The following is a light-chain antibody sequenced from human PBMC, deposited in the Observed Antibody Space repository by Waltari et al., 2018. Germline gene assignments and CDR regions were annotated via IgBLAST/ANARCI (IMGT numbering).Light chain of an antibody. Sequence: DIQMTQSPSSVSASVGERVIITCRASQDISRWLAWYQQTPGKAPKFLIYDASTLQSGVPSRFSGTGSGTEFTLTISSLQPEDFATYYCQHGNTFPLTFGGGTKVEIK. CDR2: DAS. J-gene: IGKJ4*01. V-gene: IGKV1-12*01. CDR1: QDISRW. CDR3: QHGNTFPLT.